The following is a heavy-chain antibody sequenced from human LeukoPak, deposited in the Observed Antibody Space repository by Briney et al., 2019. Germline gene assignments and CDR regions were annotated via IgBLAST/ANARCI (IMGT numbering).Heavy chain of an antibody. CDR3: ARWGWGTAIDY. D-gene: IGHD1-7*01. J-gene: IGHJ4*02. Sequence: PGGSLRLSCAASGFTFSSYWMHWVREAPGKGLVCGSYISGDGSSTTYADSVKGRFTISRDNAKNTLDLQMNSLRAEDTAVYYCARWGWGTAIDYWAQGTLVTVSS. CDR1: GFTFSSYW. V-gene: IGHV3-74*01. CDR2: ISGDGSST.